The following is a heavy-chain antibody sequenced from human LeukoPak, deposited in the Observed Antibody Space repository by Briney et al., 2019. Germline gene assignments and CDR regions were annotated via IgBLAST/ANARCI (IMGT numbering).Heavy chain of an antibody. D-gene: IGHD3-22*01. CDR3: AKMNRYDSSGYIDY. Sequence: GGSQRLSCAASGFTFSSYAMSWVRQAPGKGLEWVSAISGSGGSTYYADSVKGRFTISRDNSKNTLYLQMNSLRAEDTAVYYCAKMNRYDSSGYIDYWGQGTLVTVSS. V-gene: IGHV3-23*01. CDR2: ISGSGGST. CDR1: GFTFSSYA. J-gene: IGHJ4*02.